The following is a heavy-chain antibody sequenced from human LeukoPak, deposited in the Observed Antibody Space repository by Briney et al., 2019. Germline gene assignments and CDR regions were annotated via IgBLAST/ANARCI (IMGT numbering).Heavy chain of an antibody. J-gene: IGHJ4*02. CDR3: ARDHDYAFDY. D-gene: IGHD4-17*01. Sequence: GGSLRLSCAASGFTFDDYGMSWVRQAPGQGLEWVSYLGTSSGSIFYADSVKGRFTISRDNAKNSLYLQMNSLRDEDTAVYYCARDHDYAFDYWGQGTLVTVSS. V-gene: IGHV3-48*02. CDR1: GFTFDDYG. CDR2: LGTSSGSI.